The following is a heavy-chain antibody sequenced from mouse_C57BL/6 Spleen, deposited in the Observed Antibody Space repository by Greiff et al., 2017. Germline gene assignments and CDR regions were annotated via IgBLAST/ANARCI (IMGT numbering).Heavy chain of an antibody. CDR2: IDPEDGDT. CDR3: TLDYYGSSCGGAMDN. Sequence: EVQLQESGAELVRPGASVKLSCTASGFNIKDYYMHWVKQRPEQGLEWIGRIDPEDGDTEYAPKFQGKATMTADTSSNTAYLQLSSLTSEDTAVYYCTLDYYGSSCGGAMDNWGQGTSVTVSS. J-gene: IGHJ4*01. V-gene: IGHV14-1*01. D-gene: IGHD1-1*01. CDR1: GFNIKDYY.